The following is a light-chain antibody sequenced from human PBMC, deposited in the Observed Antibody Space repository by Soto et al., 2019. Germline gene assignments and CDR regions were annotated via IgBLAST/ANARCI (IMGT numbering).Light chain of an antibody. CDR1: SSNIGSNY. CDR2: RNN. CDR3: AAWDDSLSGGV. V-gene: IGLV1-47*01. Sequence: QSVLTQPPSASGTPGQRVTISCSGSSSNIGSNYVYWYQQLPGTAPKLLIYRNNQRPSGVPDRFSGSKSGTSASLAIGGLRSEDEADYYCAAWDDSLSGGVFGTGTKVTVL. J-gene: IGLJ1*01.